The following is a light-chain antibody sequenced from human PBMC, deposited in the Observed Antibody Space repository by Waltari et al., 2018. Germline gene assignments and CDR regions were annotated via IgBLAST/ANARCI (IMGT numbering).Light chain of an antibody. CDR1: QGISSY. J-gene: IGKJ1*01. Sequence: AIRMTQSPSSFSASTGDRVTITCRASQGISSYLAWYQQKPGKAPKLLCYAASTLQSGVPSRFSGSGSGTDFTLTISCLQSEDFATYYGQQYYSYPPITFGQGTKVEIK. V-gene: IGKV1-8*01. CDR2: AAS. CDR3: QQYYSYPPIT.